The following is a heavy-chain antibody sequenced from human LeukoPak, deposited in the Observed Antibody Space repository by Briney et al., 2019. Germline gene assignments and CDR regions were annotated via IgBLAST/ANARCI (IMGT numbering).Heavy chain of an antibody. V-gene: IGHV3-21*01. D-gene: IGHD2/OR15-2a*01. CDR2: INSSSSFI. CDR1: GFTFSSYT. J-gene: IGHJ4*02. Sequence: GGSLRLSCAASGFTFSSYTMNWVRQAPGKGLEWVSSINSSSSFIYYADSVKGRFTISRDNAKNSLSLQMNTLRAEDTAVYYCARDVRVDFWGQGTLVTVSS. CDR3: ARDVRVDF.